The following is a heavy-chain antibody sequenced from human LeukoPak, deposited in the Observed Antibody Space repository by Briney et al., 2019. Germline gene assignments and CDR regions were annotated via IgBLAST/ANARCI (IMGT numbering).Heavy chain of an antibody. V-gene: IGHV1-2*02. CDR1: GYTFTGYY. D-gene: IGHD2-2*02. CDR3: ARGGAVVVPAAISLGYRFGP. Sequence: ASVKVSCKASGYTFTGYYMHWVRQAPGQGLEWMGWINPNSGGTNYAQKFQGRVTMTRDTSISTAYMELSRLRSDDTAVYYCARGGAVVVPAAISLGYRFGPWGQGTLVTVSS. J-gene: IGHJ5*02. CDR2: INPNSGGT.